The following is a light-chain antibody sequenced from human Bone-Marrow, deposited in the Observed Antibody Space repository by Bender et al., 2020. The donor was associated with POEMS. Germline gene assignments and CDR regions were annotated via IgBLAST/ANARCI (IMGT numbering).Light chain of an antibody. CDR1: SSDVGSYNL. V-gene: IGLV2-14*02. CDR3: AVWDDSLNGWV. J-gene: IGLJ3*02. CDR2: EGS. Sequence: QSALTQPASVSASPGQSITISCTGTSSDVGSYNLVSWYQQHPDKAPKLMIYEGSKRPSGVSNRFSGSRSGTSASLAISGLQSEDEADYYCAVWDDSLNGWVFGGGTKLTVL.